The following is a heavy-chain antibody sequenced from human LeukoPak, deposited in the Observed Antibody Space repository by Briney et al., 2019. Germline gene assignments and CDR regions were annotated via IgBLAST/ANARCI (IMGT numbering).Heavy chain of an antibody. D-gene: IGHD3-16*01. V-gene: IGHV4-34*01. CDR1: GASISGSGYY. CDR3: ARRGTYYYYYMDV. Sequence: SETLSLTCAVSGASISGSGYYWSWIRQPPGKGLEWIGEINHSGSTNYNPSLKSRVTISVDTSKNQFSLKLSSVTAADTAVYYCARRGTYYYYYMDVWGKGTTVTVSS. CDR2: INHSGST. J-gene: IGHJ6*03.